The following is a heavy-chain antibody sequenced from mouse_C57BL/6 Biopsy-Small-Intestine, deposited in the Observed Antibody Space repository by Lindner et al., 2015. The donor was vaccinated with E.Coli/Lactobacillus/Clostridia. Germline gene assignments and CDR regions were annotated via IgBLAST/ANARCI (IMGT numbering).Heavy chain of an antibody. CDR3: ARVEYYYASGYQFHYFDF. CDR2: IFAYNGKT. Sequence: SVKVSCKASGYTLTNYGIGWVRQAPGQGLEWMGWIFAYNGKTEYAQKFQGRISMTTDTATSTAYMDLRSLRSDDTAVYYCARVEYYYASGYQFHYFDFWGQGTLVTVSS. V-gene: IGHV1-84*02. D-gene: IGHD1-1*02. CDR1: GYTLTNYG. J-gene: IGHJ2*01.